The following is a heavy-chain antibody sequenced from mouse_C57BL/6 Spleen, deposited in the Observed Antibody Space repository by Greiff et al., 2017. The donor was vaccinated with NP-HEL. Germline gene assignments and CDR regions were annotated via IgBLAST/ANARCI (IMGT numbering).Heavy chain of an antibody. V-gene: IGHV1-80*01. CDR2: IYPGDGDT. Sequence: VQLQQSGAELVKPGASVKISCKASGYAFSSYWMNWVKQRPGKGLEWIGQIYPGDGDTNYNGKFKGKATLTADKSSSTAYMQLSSLTSEDSAVYFCARYTTVVADYFDYWGQGTTLTVSS. CDR1: GYAFSSYW. D-gene: IGHD1-1*01. CDR3: ARYTTVVADYFDY. J-gene: IGHJ2*01.